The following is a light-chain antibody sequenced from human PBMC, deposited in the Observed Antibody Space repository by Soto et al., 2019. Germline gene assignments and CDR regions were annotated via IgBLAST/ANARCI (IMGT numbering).Light chain of an antibody. J-gene: IGKJ4*01. CDR3: QQRRNWPLT. CDR2: DAS. CDR1: QSVDSY. Sequence: EIVLTQSPATLSLSPGERAALSCRASQSVDSYLVWYQQKPGQAPRLLIYDASNRATGIPARFSGSGSGTNFTLTITSLEPEDFAVYYYQQRRNWPLTFGGGTKVEIK. V-gene: IGKV3-11*01.